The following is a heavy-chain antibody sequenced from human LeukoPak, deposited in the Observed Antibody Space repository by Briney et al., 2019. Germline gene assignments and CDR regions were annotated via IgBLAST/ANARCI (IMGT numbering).Heavy chain of an antibody. CDR3: AKVAQDSSSWSGEAYYFDY. CDR1: GFTFDDYA. V-gene: IGHV3-9*03. CDR2: ISWNSGSI. D-gene: IGHD6-13*01. J-gene: IGHJ4*02. Sequence: GGSLRLSCAASGFTFDDYAMHWVRQAPGKGLEWVSGISWNSGSIGYADSVKGRFTISRDNAKNSLYLQMNSLRAEDMALYYCAKVAQDSSSWSGEAYYFDYWGQGTLVTVSS.